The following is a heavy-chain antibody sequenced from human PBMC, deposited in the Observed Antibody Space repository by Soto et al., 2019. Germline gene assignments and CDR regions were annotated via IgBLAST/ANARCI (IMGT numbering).Heavy chain of an antibody. CDR2: ISGTGGAA. Sequence: VGSLRLSGAASGFTFGHSAMSWVCQAPGKGLEWVAAISGTGGAAYYADSVKGRFTISRDNSRNTLFLQMNSLRVDDTAIYHCAKPEEVVRGFDFWGLGTLVTVSS. V-gene: IGHV3-23*01. CDR1: GFTFGHSA. CDR3: AKPEEVVRGFDF. D-gene: IGHD3-10*01. J-gene: IGHJ4*02.